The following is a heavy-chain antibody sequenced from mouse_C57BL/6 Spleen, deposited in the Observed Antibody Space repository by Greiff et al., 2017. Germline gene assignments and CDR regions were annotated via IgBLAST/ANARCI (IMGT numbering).Heavy chain of an antibody. V-gene: IGHV1-50*01. J-gene: IGHJ1*03. Sequence: QVQLQQPGAELVKPGASVKLSCKASGYTFTSYWMQWVKQRPGQGLEWIGEIDPSDSYTNYNQKFKGKATLTVDTSSSTAYMQRSSLISEDSAVYYCARSRDYGSSDGYCDVWGTGTTVTVSS. CDR2: IDPSDSYT. CDR1: GYTFTSYW. CDR3: ARSRDYGSSDGYCDV. D-gene: IGHD1-1*01.